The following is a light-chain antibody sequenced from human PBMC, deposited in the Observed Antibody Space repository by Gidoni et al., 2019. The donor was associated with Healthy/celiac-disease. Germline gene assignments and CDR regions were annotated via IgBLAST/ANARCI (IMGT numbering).Light chain of an antibody. V-gene: IGKV1-39*01. CDR2: AAS. CDR1: TSISSY. CDR3: QQSYSTPIT. Sequence: DLQMTKSPSSLSASVGDRVTITCRASTSISSYFNWYQQKPGKAPKLLIYAASSLQSGVPSRFSGSGSGTDFTLTISSLQPEDFATYYCQQSYSTPITFGQGTRLEIK. J-gene: IGKJ5*01.